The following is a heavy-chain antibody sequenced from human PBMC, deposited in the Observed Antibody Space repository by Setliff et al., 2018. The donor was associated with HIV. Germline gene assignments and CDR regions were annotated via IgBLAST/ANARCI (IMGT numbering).Heavy chain of an antibody. D-gene: IGHD4-17*01. CDR3: ARALYGDYGGDINWFDP. V-gene: IGHV7-4-1*02. CDR1: GYTFINYA. J-gene: IGHJ5*02. Sequence: GASVKVSCKASGYTFINYAMNWVRQAPGQGLEWMGWINTNTGSPTYAQAFTGRFVFSVDTSVTTAYLQISSLKAEDTVVYYCARALYGDYGGDINWFDPWGQGTLVTVS. CDR2: INTNTGSP.